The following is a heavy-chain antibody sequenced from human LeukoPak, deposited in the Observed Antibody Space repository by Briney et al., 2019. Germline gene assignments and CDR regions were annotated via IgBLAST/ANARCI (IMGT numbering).Heavy chain of an antibody. CDR3: ARRVASGDRKNYFDY. Sequence: ASVKVSCKASGYTFTSYGISWVRQAPGQGLEWMGWISAYNGNTNYAQKLQGRVTMTTDTSTSTAYMELRSLRSDDTAVYYCARRVASGDRKNYFDYWGQGTLVTVSS. J-gene: IGHJ4*02. D-gene: IGHD3-10*01. CDR1: GYTFTSYG. V-gene: IGHV1-18*01. CDR2: ISAYNGNT.